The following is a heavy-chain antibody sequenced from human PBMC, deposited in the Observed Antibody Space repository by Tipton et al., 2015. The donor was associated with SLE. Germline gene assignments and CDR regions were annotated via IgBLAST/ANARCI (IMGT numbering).Heavy chain of an antibody. V-gene: IGHV4-59*08. CDR3: ARRDCGGDCYYGH. D-gene: IGHD2-21*01. Sequence: TLSLTCSVSGGSFSSHYRSWVRQPPGKGLEWIGRVYISWDTNYNPSHKSRVTISVDTSKNQFTLKLSSVTAADTAVDYCARRDCGGDCYYGHWGQGTQVTVSS. J-gene: IGHJ4*02. CDR2: VYISWDT. CDR1: GGSFSSHY.